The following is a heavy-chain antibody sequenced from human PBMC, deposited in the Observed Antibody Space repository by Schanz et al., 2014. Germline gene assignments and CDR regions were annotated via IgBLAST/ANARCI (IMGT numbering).Heavy chain of an antibody. V-gene: IGHV3-48*01. CDR3: ARGGFGEVSYFDY. Sequence: EVHLVESGGGLVQPGGSLRLSCAASGITFSSHSFNWVRQAPGKGLEWISYITYNGGTIYYADSVKGRFTISRDNSKNTLYLQMNSLRPEDTAVYYCARGGFGEVSYFDYWGQGTLLTVSS. J-gene: IGHJ4*02. D-gene: IGHD3-10*01. CDR1: GITFSSHS. CDR2: ITYNGGTI.